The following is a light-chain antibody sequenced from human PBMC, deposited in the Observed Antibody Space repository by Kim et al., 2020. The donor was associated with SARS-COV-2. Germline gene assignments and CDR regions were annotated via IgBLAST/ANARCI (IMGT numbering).Light chain of an antibody. Sequence: QSALTQPPSAWGTPGQRVTISCSGSRPNVGSHIVNWFQQLPGTAPKLLLYNDNRRPSGVPDRFSGSRSGTSASLAIIGLQSEDEADYYCATWDYSLNGWVFGGGTKLTVL. J-gene: IGLJ3*02. CDR1: RPNVGSHI. CDR3: ATWDYSLNGWV. CDR2: NDN. V-gene: IGLV1-44*01.